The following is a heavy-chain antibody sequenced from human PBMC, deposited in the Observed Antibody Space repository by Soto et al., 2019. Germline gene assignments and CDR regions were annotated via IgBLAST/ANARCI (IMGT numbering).Heavy chain of an antibody. J-gene: IGHJ6*02. CDR3: ARVSGSYYYGMDV. V-gene: IGHV4-4*02. CDR1: GGSISSSYW. CDR2: IDHRGST. Sequence: QVQLQESGPGLVKPSGTLSLTCAVPGGSISSSYWWSWVRQPQGKGLEWIGEIDHRGSTNYNTSLKCRVTLSVEKSKIQFSLKVTSVTAADTAGYYCARVSGSYYYGMDVWGQGTTVTVSS.